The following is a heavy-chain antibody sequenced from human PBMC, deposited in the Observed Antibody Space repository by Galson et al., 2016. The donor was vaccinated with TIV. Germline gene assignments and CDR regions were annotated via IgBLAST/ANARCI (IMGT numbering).Heavy chain of an antibody. D-gene: IGHD3-10*01. CDR2: IYYSGST. V-gene: IGHV4-39*01. Sequence: SETLSLTCTVSGGSISSSTYYWGWIRQPPGMGLEWIGSIYYSGSTYYNPSLKSRVSISVDTSKNQFSLKLISVTAADTAVFYCARHVTSEGWFAYTWFDPWGQETLVTVSS. CDR1: GGSISSSTYY. CDR3: ARHVTSEGWFAYTWFDP. J-gene: IGHJ5*02.